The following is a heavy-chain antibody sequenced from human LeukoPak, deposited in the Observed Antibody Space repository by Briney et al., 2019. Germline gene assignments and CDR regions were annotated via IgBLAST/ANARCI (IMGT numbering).Heavy chain of an antibody. Sequence: GGSLRLSCTASGFAVSNNYMSWVRQAPGKGLEWVSLIYNAVTYAESVKGRFTISRDDSKNTLNLQKNSLRADDTAVYYCARLRGNTMVEYWGQGTLVTVSS. CDR1: GFAVSNNY. V-gene: IGHV3-53*01. D-gene: IGHD3-10*01. CDR3: ARLRGNTMVEY. CDR2: IYNAVT. J-gene: IGHJ4*02.